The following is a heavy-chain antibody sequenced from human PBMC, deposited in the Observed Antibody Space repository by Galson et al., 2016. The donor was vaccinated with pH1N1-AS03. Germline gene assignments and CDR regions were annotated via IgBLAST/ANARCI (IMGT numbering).Heavy chain of an antibody. CDR1: GGSFIGYA. CDR2: IIAMFGTA. V-gene: IGHV1-69*06. J-gene: IGHJ3*02. D-gene: IGHD3-3*01. CDR3: TRDANYDFWSGHDAFDI. Sequence: SVKVSCKASGGSFIGYAMNWVRQAPGQGLEWMGGIIAMFGTANYAQKVQGRVTITADKSTSTAYMELSSLGSEDTAVYYCTRDANYDFWSGHDAFDIWGQGTMVTVSS.